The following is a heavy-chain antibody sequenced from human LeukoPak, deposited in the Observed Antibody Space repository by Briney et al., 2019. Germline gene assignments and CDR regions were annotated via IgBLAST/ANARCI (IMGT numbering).Heavy chain of an antibody. CDR3: ASGYCSSTSCYMDY. J-gene: IGHJ4*02. CDR1: GGSISSSNYY. D-gene: IGHD2-2*02. V-gene: IGHV4-39*07. CDR2: VYYTGST. Sequence: SETLSLTCTVSGGSISSSNYYWGWIRQSPGKGLEWLGSVYYTGSTFHNPSLKSRVTISVDTSKNQFSLKLSSVTAADTAVYYCASGYCSSTSCYMDYWGQGTLVTVSS.